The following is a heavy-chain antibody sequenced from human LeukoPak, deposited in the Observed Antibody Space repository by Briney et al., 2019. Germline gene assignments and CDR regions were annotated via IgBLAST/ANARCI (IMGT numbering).Heavy chain of an antibody. CDR2: IYTSGST. CDR1: GGSLSSYY. D-gene: IGHD1-26*01. V-gene: IGHV4-4*07. CDR3: ARGQWELLRYNYIDV. Sequence: SETLSLTCTVSGGSLSSYYWSWIRQPAGKGLEWIWRIYTSGSTNYNPSLKSRVTISVDKSKNQFSLKLSPVTAADTAVYYCARGQWELLRYNYIDVWGKGTTVTVSS. J-gene: IGHJ6*03.